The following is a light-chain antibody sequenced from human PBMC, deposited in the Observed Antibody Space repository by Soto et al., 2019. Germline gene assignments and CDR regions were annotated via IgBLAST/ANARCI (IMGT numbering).Light chain of an antibody. CDR3: QQYVNFVWT. CDR1: QSVSTSK. J-gene: IGKJ1*01. CDR2: AAS. Sequence: IVLTHSRGTLSLSPGVRATLSCRTSQSVSTSKLAWYQQRPGQAPRLLMYAASRRANGIPDRFSGSGSGKGLAGAISRLEPEDVGVYHCQQYVNFVWTVGQRAKVDIK. V-gene: IGKV3-20*01.